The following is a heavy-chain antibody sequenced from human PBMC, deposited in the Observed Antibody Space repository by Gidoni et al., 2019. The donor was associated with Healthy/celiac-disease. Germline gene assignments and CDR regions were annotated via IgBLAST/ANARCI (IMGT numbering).Heavy chain of an antibody. Sequence: QVQLVESGGGVVQPGGSLRLSCAAPGFTSSSYGRHWVRQAPGKGLGWVAVLWYDGSNKYYADSVKGRFTISRDNSKNTLYLQMNSLRAEDTAVYYCARAHGYSGYDSPNDYWGQGTLVTVSS. CDR2: LWYDGSNK. CDR1: GFTSSSYG. V-gene: IGHV3-33*01. J-gene: IGHJ4*02. D-gene: IGHD5-12*01. CDR3: ARAHGYSGYDSPNDY.